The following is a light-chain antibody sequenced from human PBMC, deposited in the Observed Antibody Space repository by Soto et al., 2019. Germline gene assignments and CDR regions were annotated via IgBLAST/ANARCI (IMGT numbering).Light chain of an antibody. CDR3: QQRSNWPIT. Sequence: EMVLTQSPGTLPLSPGGRATLSCRASQSVSSYLAWYQQKPGQAPRLLIYGASSRATGIPDRFSGSGSGTDFTLTISSLEPEDFAVYYCQQRSNWPITFGQGTRLEIK. J-gene: IGKJ5*01. V-gene: IGKV3-11*01. CDR2: GAS. CDR1: QSVSSY.